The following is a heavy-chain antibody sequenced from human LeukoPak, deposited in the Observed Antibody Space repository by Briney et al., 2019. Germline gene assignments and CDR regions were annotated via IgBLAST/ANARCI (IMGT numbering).Heavy chain of an antibody. CDR3: AIPATRDNYYYYGMDV. CDR2: ISAYNGNT. J-gene: IGHJ6*04. Sequence: ASVKVSCKASGYTFTSYGISWVRQAPGQGLEWMGWISAYNGNTNYAQKLQGRVTMTTDTSTNTAYMELRSLRSDDTAVYYCAIPATRDNYYYYGMDVWGKGTTVTVSS. CDR1: GYTFTSYG. V-gene: IGHV1-18*04. D-gene: IGHD2-2*01.